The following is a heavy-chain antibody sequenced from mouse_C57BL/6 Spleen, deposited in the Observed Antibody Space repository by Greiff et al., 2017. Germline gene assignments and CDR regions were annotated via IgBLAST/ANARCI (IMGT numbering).Heavy chain of an antibody. D-gene: IGHD1-1*01. V-gene: IGHV5-9*01. Sequence: EVHLVESGGGLVKPGGSLTLSCAASGFTFSSYTMSWVRQTPEKGLEWVATISGGGGNTYYPESVKGRFTISRANDKNTLYLQMSSLRSEDTALDYCARHPDYYGRSYGYFDVWGTGTTGTVSS. CDR3: ARHPDYYGRSYGYFDV. CDR2: ISGGGGNT. CDR1: GFTFSSYT. J-gene: IGHJ1*03.